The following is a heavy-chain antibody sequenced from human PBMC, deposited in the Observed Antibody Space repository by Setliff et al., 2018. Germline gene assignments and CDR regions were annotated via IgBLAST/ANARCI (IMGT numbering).Heavy chain of an antibody. CDR2: INNHNTNT. Sequence: ASVKVSCKASGYTFTNYGITWVRQAPGQGLEWMGWINNHNTNTKYAQKLQGRVTMTTDTSTSTAYRELRSLRSDDTAVYYCARINFYVSSGYYYAPDNWGQGTLVTWSS. CDR1: GYTFTNYG. CDR3: ARINFYVSSGYYYAPDN. D-gene: IGHD3-22*01. V-gene: IGHV1-18*01. J-gene: IGHJ4*02.